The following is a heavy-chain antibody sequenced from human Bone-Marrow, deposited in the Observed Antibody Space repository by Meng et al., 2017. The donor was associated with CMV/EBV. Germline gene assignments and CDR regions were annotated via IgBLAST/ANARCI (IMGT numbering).Heavy chain of an antibody. CDR3: ARAYCSSTSCYGLWAFDI. Sequence: GESLKISCAASGFTVSSKYMSWVRQAPGKGLEWVSLIYSDGNTYYADSVKGRFTISRDNSKNTLYLQMNSLRAEDTAVYYCARAYCSSTSCYGLWAFDIWGQGTMVTVSS. J-gene: IGHJ3*02. D-gene: IGHD2-2*01. CDR1: GFTVSSKY. V-gene: IGHV3-53*01. CDR2: IYSDGNT.